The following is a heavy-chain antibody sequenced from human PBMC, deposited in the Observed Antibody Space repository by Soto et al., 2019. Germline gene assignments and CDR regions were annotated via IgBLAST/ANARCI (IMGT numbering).Heavy chain of an antibody. CDR1: GFTFSSYW. J-gene: IGHJ2*01. CDR2: IKQDGSEK. CDR3: ARGPGYWYFDL. Sequence: GGSLRLACAASGFTFSSYWMSWVRQAPGKGLEWVANIKQDGSEKYYVDSVKGRFTISRDNAKNSLYLQMNSLRAEDTAVYYCARGPGYWYFDLWGRGTLVTVSS. D-gene: IGHD3-10*01. V-gene: IGHV3-7*01.